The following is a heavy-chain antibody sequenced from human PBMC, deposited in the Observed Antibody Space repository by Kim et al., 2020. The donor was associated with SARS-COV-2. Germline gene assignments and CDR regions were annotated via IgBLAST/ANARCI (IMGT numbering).Heavy chain of an antibody. CDR1: GYTFTSYG. V-gene: IGHV1-18*01. Sequence: ASVKVSCKASGYTFTSYGISWVRQAPGQGLEWMGWISAYNGNTNYAQKLQGRVTMTTDTSTSTAYMELRSLRSDDTAVYYCARVLMVQGVISAEYYFDYWGQGTLVTVSS. J-gene: IGHJ4*02. CDR3: ARVLMVQGVISAEYYFDY. D-gene: IGHD3-10*01. CDR2: ISAYNGNT.